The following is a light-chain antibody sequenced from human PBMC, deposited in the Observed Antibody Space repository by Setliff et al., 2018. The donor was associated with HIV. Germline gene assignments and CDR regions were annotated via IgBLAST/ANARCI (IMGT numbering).Light chain of an antibody. CDR2: DVI. J-gene: IGLJ1*01. CDR3: CSYAGSYRYI. CDR1: RSDIGTYNY. V-gene: IGLV2-11*01. Sequence: QSALTQPRSVSGSPGQSVTFSCSGYRSDIGTYNYVSWYQQHPGKAPNLIIYDVIRRPSGVPDRFSGSKSGNTASLTISGLQVEDEAEYYCCSYAGSYRYIFGSGTKV.